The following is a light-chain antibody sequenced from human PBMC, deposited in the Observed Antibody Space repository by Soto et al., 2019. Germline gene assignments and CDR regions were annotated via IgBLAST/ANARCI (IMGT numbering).Light chain of an antibody. CDR3: SSYSTSSTPYV. J-gene: IGLJ1*01. Sequence: QSVLTQPASVSGSPGQSITISCTGSSSNDIVFNYVSWYQQHPDKAPKLMIYEVDYRASGVSNRFSGSKSGNTASLTISGLQPEDEADYYCSSYSTSSTPYVFGSGTKLTVL. CDR1: SSNDIVFNY. V-gene: IGLV2-14*01. CDR2: EVD.